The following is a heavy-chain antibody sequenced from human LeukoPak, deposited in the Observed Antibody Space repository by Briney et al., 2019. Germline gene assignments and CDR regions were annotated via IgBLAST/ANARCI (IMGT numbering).Heavy chain of an antibody. Sequence: SETLSLTCTVSGGSISSYYWSWIRQPPGKGLEWIGYIYYSGSTYYNPSLKSRVTISVDTSKNQFSLKLSSVTAADTAVYYCAREGSTTPQHWGQGTLVTVSS. V-gene: IGHV4-59*12. J-gene: IGHJ1*01. CDR1: GGSISSYY. CDR3: AREGSTTPQH. D-gene: IGHD4-17*01. CDR2: IYYSGST.